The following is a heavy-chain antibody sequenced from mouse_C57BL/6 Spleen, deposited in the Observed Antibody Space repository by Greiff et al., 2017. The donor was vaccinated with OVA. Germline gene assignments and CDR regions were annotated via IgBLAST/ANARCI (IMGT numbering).Heavy chain of an antibody. CDR1: GYTFTDYE. J-gene: IGHJ3*01. CDR2: IDPETGGT. Sequence: QVQLQQSGAELVRPGASVTLSCKASGYTFTDYEMHWVKQTPVHGLEWIGAIDPETGGTAYNQKFKGKAILTADKSSSTAYMELRSLTSEDSAVYYCTREVDYDDWAWFAYWGQGTLVTVSA. V-gene: IGHV1-15*01. D-gene: IGHD2-4*01. CDR3: TREVDYDDWAWFAY.